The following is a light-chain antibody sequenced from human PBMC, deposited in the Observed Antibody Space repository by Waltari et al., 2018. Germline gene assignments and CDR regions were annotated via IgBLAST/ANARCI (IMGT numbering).Light chain of an antibody. J-gene: IGLJ3*02. CDR2: NN. CDR3: AAWDDSLNAWM. Sequence: QSVLTQPPSTSGTPGQGVTISCSGSSSNVGPNYVSWYQQLPGTAPTLLIYNNRRPSGVPDRFSGSKSGTSASLAISGLQSEDEADYYCAAWDDSLNAWMFGGGTKLTVL. V-gene: IGLV1-44*01. CDR1: SSNVGPNY.